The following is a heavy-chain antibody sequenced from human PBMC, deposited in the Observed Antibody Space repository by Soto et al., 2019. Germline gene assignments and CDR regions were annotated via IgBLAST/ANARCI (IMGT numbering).Heavy chain of an antibody. CDR1: GGSISSYY. V-gene: IGHV4-59*01. CDR2: IYYSGST. Sequence: SETLSLTCTVSGGSISSYYWSWIRQPPGKGLEWIGYIYYSGSTNYNPSLKSRVTISVDTSKNQFSLKLSSVTAADTAVYYCARVGANDFWSGPTQYYFDYWGQGTLVTV. CDR3: ARVGANDFWSGPTQYYFDY. J-gene: IGHJ4*02. D-gene: IGHD3-3*01.